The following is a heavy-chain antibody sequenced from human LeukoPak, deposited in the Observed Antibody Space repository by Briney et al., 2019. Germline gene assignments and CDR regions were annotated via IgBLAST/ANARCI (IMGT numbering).Heavy chain of an antibody. J-gene: IGHJ4*02. CDR3: ARDLSPTPDY. CDR2: ISSSSSYI. V-gene: IGHV3-21*03. D-gene: IGHD2/OR15-2a*01. Sequence: GGSLRLSCAASGFTFSSYSMNWLRQAPGKGLEWVSSISSSSSYIYYADSVKGRFTISRDNAKNSLYLQMNSLRAEVTAVYYCARDLSPTPDYWGQGTLVTVSS. CDR1: GFTFSSYS.